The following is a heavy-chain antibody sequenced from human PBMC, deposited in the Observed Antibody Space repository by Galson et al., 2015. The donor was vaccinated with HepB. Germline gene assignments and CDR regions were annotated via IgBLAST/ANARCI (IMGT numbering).Heavy chain of an antibody. D-gene: IGHD3-16*01. CDR3: ASAACTYTTSCSPDFP. J-gene: IGHJ5*02. CDR1: GYTFTVYY. Sequence: SVKVSCKASGYTFTVYYIHWVRQVPGQGLEWMGWINPHSGGTNYAQKFQGRVTMTRDTSISTAYMELSSLRSDDTAVYYCASAACTYTTSCSPDFPWGQGTLVTVSS. CDR2: INPHSGGT. V-gene: IGHV1-2*02.